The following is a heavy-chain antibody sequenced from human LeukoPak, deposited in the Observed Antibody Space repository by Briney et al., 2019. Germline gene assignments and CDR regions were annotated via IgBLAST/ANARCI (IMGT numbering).Heavy chain of an antibody. V-gene: IGHV4-30-4*01. CDR3: ARERVVTAIPAYYYAMDV. D-gene: IGHD2-21*02. J-gene: IGHJ6*02. CDR1: GGSISSGDYY. CDR2: IYYSGST. Sequence: SQTLSLTCTVSGGSISSGDYYWSWIRQPPGKGLEWIGYIYYSGSTYYNPSLKSRVTISVDTSKNQFSLKLSSVTAADTAVYYCARERVVTAIPAYYYAMDVWGQGTTVTVSS.